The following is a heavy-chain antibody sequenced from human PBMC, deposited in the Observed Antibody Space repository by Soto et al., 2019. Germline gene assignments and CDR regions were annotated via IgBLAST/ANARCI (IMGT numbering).Heavy chain of an antibody. CDR2: ISSTTNYI. J-gene: IGHJ4*02. CDR3: ARESEDLTSNFDY. CDR1: GFIFDTHS. Sequence: GGSLRLSCTASGFIFDTHSMNWVRQAPGKGLEWVSSISSTTNYIYYADSMKGRFTVSRDNAKNSVYLDMNSLSAEDTAVYYCARESEDLTSNFDYWGQGTLVTVSS. V-gene: IGHV3-21*01.